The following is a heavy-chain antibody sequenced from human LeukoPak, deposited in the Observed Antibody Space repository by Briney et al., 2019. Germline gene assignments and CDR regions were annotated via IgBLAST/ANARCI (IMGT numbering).Heavy chain of an antibody. CDR1: GFTLSNYW. CDR2: INTDGSST. D-gene: IGHD6-19*01. Sequence: PGGSLRLSCAASGFTLSNYWIHWVRQAPGKGLVWVSRINTDGSSTNYADSVRGRFTVSRDNAKNTLYLQMNSLRVEDTAVYYCAKPAWGAVAPQAVDYWGQGTLVTVSS. V-gene: IGHV3-74*01. CDR3: AKPAWGAVAPQAVDY. J-gene: IGHJ4*02.